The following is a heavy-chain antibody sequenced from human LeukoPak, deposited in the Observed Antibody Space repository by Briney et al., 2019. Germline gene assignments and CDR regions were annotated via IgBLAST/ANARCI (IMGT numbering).Heavy chain of an antibody. CDR3: ARLGYSVSWTDC. CDR2: IYYSGST. V-gene: IGHV4-39*01. D-gene: IGHD6-13*01. J-gene: IGHJ4*02. Sequence: SETLSLTCAVSGGSISSSSHYWGWIRQPPGKRLEWIGSIYYSGSTYYNPSLKSRVTISVDTSKNQLSLRLSSVTAADMAVYFCARLGYSVSWTDCWGQGTLVTVSS. CDR1: GGSISSSSHY.